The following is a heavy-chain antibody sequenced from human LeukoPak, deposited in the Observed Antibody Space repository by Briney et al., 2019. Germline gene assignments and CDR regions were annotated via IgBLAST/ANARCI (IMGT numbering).Heavy chain of an antibody. D-gene: IGHD6-13*01. V-gene: IGHV3-48*02. Sequence: GGSLRLSCTASGFTFSSYSMNWVRQAPGKGLEWVSYISSGSGTMYYADSVEGRFTISRDNAKNTLYLQMNSLRDEDTAVYYCARNNRYSNSPIEYWGQGTLVTVSA. CDR1: GFTFSSYS. J-gene: IGHJ4*02. CDR2: ISSGSGTM. CDR3: ARNNRYSNSPIEY.